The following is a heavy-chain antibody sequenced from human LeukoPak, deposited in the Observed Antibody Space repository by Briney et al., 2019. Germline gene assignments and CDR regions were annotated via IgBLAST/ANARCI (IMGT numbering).Heavy chain of an antibody. V-gene: IGHV1-69*05. CDR2: IIPIFGTA. D-gene: IGHD3-10*02. J-gene: IGHJ6*03. Sequence: RASVKVSCKASRGTFSSYAISWVRQAPGQGLEWMGGIIPIFGTANYAQKFQGRVTITTDESTSTAYIELSSLRSEDTAVYYCARATITMSPGYMDVWGKGTTVTVSS. CDR1: RGTFSSYA. CDR3: ARATITMSPGYMDV.